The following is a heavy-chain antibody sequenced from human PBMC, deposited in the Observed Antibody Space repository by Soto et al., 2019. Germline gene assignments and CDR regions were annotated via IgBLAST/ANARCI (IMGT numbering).Heavy chain of an antibody. CDR1: GGSISSYY. Sequence: ASETLSLTCSVSGGSISSYYWSWIRQPPGKGLEWIGYIYYSGSTNYNPSLKSRVTISVDTSKNQFSLKLSSVTAADTAVYYCARRYGYSFDYWGQGTLVTVSS. V-gene: IGHV4-59*08. CDR3: ARRYGYSFDY. CDR2: IYYSGST. D-gene: IGHD1-1*01. J-gene: IGHJ4*02.